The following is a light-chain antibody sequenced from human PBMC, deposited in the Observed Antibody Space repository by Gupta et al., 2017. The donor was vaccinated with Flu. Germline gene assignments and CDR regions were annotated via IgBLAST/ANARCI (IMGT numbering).Light chain of an antibody. CDR1: SGSVSTNFY. CDR2: NTN. CDR3: VLCLGSGSVV. Sequence: TVVTQEPSFSVSPGGTVTLTCGLTSGSVSTNFYPSWYQQTPAQPPLSRSDNTNILSSGVPDRCSAAILGTKAALTLTGAQADDDSYEDCVLCLGSGSVVFGGGTKMTVL. J-gene: IGLJ3*02. V-gene: IGLV8-61*01.